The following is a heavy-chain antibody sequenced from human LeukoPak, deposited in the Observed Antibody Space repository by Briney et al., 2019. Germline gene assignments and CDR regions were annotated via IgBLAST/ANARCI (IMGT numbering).Heavy chain of an antibody. CDR3: ARLSSSSWYSTTWFDP. V-gene: IGHV5-51*01. CDR1: GYSFTNYW. D-gene: IGHD6-13*01. Sequence: GESLKISCTGSGYSFTNYWIGWVRQMPGKGLEWMGIIYPGDSDTRYSPSFQGQVTISADKSISTAYLQWSSLKASDTAMYYCARLSSSSWYSTTWFDPWGQGTLVTVSS. J-gene: IGHJ5*02. CDR2: IYPGDSDT.